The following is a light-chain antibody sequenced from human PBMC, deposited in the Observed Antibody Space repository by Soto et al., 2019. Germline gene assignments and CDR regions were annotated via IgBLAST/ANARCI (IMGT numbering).Light chain of an antibody. CDR1: QSLLHSNGYNY. V-gene: IGKV2-28*01. CDR2: LGS. J-gene: IGKJ1*01. CDR3: MQALQTPRT. Sequence: DIVMTQSPLSLPVTPGEPASISCRSSQSLLHSNGYNYLDWYLQKPGQSPQLLIYLGSNRASGVPDRFRGRGAGTEFTLKSSRVEAEDVGVYYCMQALQTPRTFGQGTKVEIK.